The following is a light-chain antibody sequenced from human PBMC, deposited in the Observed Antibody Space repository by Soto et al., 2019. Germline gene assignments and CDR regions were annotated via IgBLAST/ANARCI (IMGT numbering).Light chain of an antibody. CDR1: QSVSSSY. J-gene: IGKJ4*01. V-gene: IGKV3D-7*01. CDR2: GAS. Sequence: EIVMTQSPATLSLSPGERATLSCRASQSVSSSYLSWYQQKPGQAPRLLIYGASTRATGIPARFSGSGSGTDFTLTISSLQPEDFAVYYCQQDYNSLTVGGGTKVDSK. CDR3: QQDYNSLT.